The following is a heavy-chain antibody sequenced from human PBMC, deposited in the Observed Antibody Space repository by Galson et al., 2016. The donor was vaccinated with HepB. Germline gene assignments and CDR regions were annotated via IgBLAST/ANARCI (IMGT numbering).Heavy chain of an antibody. D-gene: IGHD3-22*01. CDR3: AREADFYDSTGYFPPFAY. V-gene: IGHV3-48*02. Sequence: SLRLSCAASGFTFSSYSMNWVRQAPGKGLEWLADISISGSTVYYADSVKGRFTISRDNDKNSVYLQMDSLRDEDTAVYYCAREADFYDSTGYFPPFAYWGQGILVTGSS. CDR2: ISISGSTV. J-gene: IGHJ4*02. CDR1: GFTFSSYS.